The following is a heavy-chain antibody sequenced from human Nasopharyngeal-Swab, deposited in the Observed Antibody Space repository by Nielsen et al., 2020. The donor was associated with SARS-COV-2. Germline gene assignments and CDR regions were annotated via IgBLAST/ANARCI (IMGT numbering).Heavy chain of an antibody. CDR2: IYPGDSDT. Sequence: GGSLRLSCKGSGYSFTSYWIGWVRQMPGKGLEWMGIIYPGDSDTRYSPSFQGQVTISADKSISTAYLQWSSLKASDTAMYYCARRTTVVTRGPFDYWGQGTLVNVSS. CDR1: GYSFTSYW. J-gene: IGHJ4*02. V-gene: IGHV5-51*01. CDR3: ARRTTVVTRGPFDY. D-gene: IGHD4-23*01.